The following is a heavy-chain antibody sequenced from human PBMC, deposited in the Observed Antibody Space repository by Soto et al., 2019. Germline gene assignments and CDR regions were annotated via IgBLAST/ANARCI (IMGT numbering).Heavy chain of an antibody. CDR2: IYHSGST. CDR3: ARDTADGIAAEMRYYYYGMDV. J-gene: IGHJ6*02. Sequence: QVQLQESGPGLVEPTGTLSLTCAVSGGSLSRSNWWSWVRQPLGKGLEWIGEIYHSGSTNYNPSLKSRVTISVDKSNNRFSLKLSSVTAADTAEYYCARDTADGIAAEMRYYYYGMDVWGQGTTVTVSS. D-gene: IGHD6-13*01. V-gene: IGHV4-4*02. CDR1: GGSLSRSNW.